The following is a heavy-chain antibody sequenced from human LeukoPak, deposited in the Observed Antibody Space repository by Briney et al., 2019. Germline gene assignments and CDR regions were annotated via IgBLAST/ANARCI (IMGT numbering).Heavy chain of an antibody. V-gene: IGHV3-11*01. CDR1: GFTFSDYY. D-gene: IGHD1-14*01. Sequence: PGGSLRLSCAASGFTFSDYYMSWIRQAPGKGLEWVSYISSSGSTIYYADSVKGRFTISRDNAKNSLYLQMNSLRAEDTAVYYCARDNPLHYYYGMDVWGQGTTVTVSS. J-gene: IGHJ6*02. CDR3: ARDNPLHYYYGMDV. CDR2: ISSSGSTI.